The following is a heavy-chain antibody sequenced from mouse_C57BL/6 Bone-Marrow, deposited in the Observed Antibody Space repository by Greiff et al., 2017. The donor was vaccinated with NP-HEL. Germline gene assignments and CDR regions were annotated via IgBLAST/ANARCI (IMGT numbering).Heavy chain of an antibody. CDR2: ITHSGET. D-gene: IGHD2-3*01. J-gene: IGHJ1*03. Sequence: VQLVESGPGLVKPSQSLFLTCSITGFPITSGYYWIWIRQSPGKPLEWMGYITHSGETFYNPSLQSTITITRETSKNQFFLQLNSVTTENTAMYYCAGDDDGYWYCDVWGTGTTVTVSS. V-gene: IGHV12-3*01. CDR3: AGDDDGYWYCDV. CDR1: GFPITSGYY.